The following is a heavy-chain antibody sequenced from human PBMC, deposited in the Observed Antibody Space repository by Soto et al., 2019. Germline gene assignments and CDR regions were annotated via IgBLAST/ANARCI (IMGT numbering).Heavy chain of an antibody. D-gene: IGHD3-10*01. Sequence: SETLSLTCAVYGGSFSGYYWSWIRQPPGKGLEWIGEINHSGSTNYNPSLKSRVTISVDTSKNQFSLKLSSVTAADTAVYYCARVLSGSLFWFDPWGQGTLVTVSS. V-gene: IGHV4-34*01. CDR3: ARVLSGSLFWFDP. CDR1: GGSFSGYY. CDR2: INHSGST. J-gene: IGHJ5*02.